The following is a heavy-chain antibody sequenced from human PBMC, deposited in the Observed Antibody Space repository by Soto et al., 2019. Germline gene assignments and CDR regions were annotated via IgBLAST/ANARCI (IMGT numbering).Heavy chain of an antibody. J-gene: IGHJ4*02. CDR1: GFTFSSYG. CDR2: ISYDGSNK. Sequence: GGSLRLSCAASGFTFSSYGMHWVRQAPGKGLEWVAVISYDGSNKYYADSVKGRFTISRDNSKNTLYLQMNSLRAEDTAVYYCAKVPKAQRITMVRGVPSYYFDYWGQGTLVTVSS. D-gene: IGHD3-10*01. CDR3: AKVPKAQRITMVRGVPSYYFDY. V-gene: IGHV3-30*18.